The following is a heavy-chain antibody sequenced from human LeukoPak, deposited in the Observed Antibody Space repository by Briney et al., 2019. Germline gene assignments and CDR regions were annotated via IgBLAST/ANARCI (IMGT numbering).Heavy chain of an antibody. V-gene: IGHV3-23*01. CDR2: IRPSGDNT. D-gene: IGHD6-19*01. J-gene: IGHJ5*02. CDR1: GFTFSSYD. Sequence: GGALRLSCAAAGFTFSSYDMTWVRQAPGRGLEWVSSIRPSGDNTYYGDSVKGRFTISRDNSKNTVYLQMNNMRVDDTAIYYCARVAGWHWFDPWGQGTLVTVSS. CDR3: ARVAGWHWFDP.